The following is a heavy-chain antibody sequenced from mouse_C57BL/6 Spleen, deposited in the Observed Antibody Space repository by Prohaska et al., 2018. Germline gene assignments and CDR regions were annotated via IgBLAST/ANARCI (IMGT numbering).Heavy chain of an antibody. CDR2: LRLKSDNYVA. CDR1: GFPFSNYW. CDR3: TDNPMDY. D-gene: IGHD6-1*01. V-gene: IGHV6-3*01. J-gene: IGHJ4*01. Sequence: VQLEESGGGSVQPGGSMQLSCVAAGFPFSNYWMNWLRQSPYNGPEWVAQLRLKSDNYVADYAESVKGRFTISRDDTKSSVYLQMNILRAEGKGIYYCTDNPMDYWGQGTSVTVSS.